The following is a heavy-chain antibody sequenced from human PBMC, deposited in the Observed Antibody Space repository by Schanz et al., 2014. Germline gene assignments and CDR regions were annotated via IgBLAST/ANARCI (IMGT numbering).Heavy chain of an antibody. CDR3: ARVHHYDPSGWGYFDY. CDR1: GFIFSNYG. D-gene: IGHD3-22*01. J-gene: IGHJ4*02. V-gene: IGHV3-48*04. CDR2: ISGTTTYT. Sequence: EVRLVESGGGLVQPGGSLRLSCAASGFIFSNYGMHWVRQAPGKGLEWVSYISGTTTYTNYADSVKGRFTISRDNAKNSLYLQMNSLRAEDTAVYYCARVHHYDPSGWGYFDYWGQGALXTVSS.